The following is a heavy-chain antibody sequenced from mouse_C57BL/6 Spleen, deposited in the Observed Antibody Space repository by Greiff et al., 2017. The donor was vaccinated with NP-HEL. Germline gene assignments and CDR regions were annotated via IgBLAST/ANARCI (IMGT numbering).Heavy chain of an antibody. CDR1: GFTFSDYG. J-gene: IGHJ4*01. V-gene: IGHV5-17*01. CDR3: ARDDGYFYYAMDY. CDR2: ISSGSSTI. D-gene: IGHD2-3*01. Sequence: EVKLVESGGGLVKPGGSLKLSCAASGFTFSDYGMHWVRQAPEKGLEWVAYISSGSSTIYYADTVKGRFTISRDNAKNTLFLQMTSLRSEDTAMEYCARDDGYFYYAMDYWGQGTSVTVSS.